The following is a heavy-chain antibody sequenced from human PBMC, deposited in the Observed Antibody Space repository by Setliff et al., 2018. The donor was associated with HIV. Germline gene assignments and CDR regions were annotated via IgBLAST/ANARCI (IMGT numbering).Heavy chain of an antibody. Sequence: PGGSLRLSCAASGFSFNTYSMSWVRQAPGKGLEWVSGIDNTDKTLYADSVKGRLTISRDISKNTLYLQMNSLRAEDTAVYSCARARGGNSEWSYWGQGTLVTVSS. CDR1: GFSFNTYS. CDR2: IDNTDKT. V-gene: IGHV3-66*01. D-gene: IGHD2-15*01. CDR3: ARARGGNSEWSY. J-gene: IGHJ4*02.